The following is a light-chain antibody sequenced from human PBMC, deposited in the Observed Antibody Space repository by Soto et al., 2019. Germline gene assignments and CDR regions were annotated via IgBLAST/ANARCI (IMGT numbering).Light chain of an antibody. CDR3: QQYGRP. Sequence: QSPGTLSLSPXXRATLSXXXXXXVTSDYLAWYQQKPGQAPRLLIHGASSRATGIPDRFSGSGSGTDFTLTISRLEPEDFAVYYCQQYGRPFGQGTKVEIK. J-gene: IGKJ1*01. CDR2: GAS. V-gene: IGKV3-20*01. CDR1: XXVTSDY.